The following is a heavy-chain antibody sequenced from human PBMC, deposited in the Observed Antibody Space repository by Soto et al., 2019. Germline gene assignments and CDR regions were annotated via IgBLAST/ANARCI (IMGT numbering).Heavy chain of an antibody. CDR1: GFTFSSYA. CDR2: ISGSGGST. V-gene: IGHV3-23*01. D-gene: IGHD3-3*01. J-gene: IGHJ4*02. CDR3: ACHDFWSGYYDY. Sequence: PGGSLRVSCAASGFTFSSYAMRWVRQAPGKGLEWVSAISGSGGSTYYADSVKGRFTISRDNSKNTLYLQMNSLRAEDTAVYYCACHDFWSGYYDYRGQRTLVTVSS.